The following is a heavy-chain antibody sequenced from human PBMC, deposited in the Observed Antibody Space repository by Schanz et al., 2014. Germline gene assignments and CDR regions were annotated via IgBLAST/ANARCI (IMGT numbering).Heavy chain of an antibody. V-gene: IGHV1-69*02. D-gene: IGHD3-10*01. CDR3: ARGRGFYDY. CDR2: IIPVLNIA. CDR1: GGTFSSYT. Sequence: QLQLVQSGAEVKKPGSSVKVSCKLSGGTFSSYTISWMRQAPGQGLEWMGKIIPVLNIATYAQRFQGRVSITADTSTNTAYMKLSSLASEDTAVHYCARGRGFYDYWGQGTLDTVSS. J-gene: IGHJ4*02.